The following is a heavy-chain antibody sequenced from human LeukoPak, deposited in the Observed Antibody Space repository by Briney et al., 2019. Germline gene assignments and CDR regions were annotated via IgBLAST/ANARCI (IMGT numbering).Heavy chain of an antibody. J-gene: IGHJ4*02. D-gene: IGHD3-16*01. CDR2: ISAYNGNT. V-gene: IGHV1-18*01. CDR3: ARDWYLGVPISVYFDY. Sequence: ASVKVSCKASGYTFTSYDINWVRQATGQGLEWMGWISAYNGNTNYAQKLQGRVTMTTDTSTSTAYMELRSLRSDDTAVYYCARDWYLGVPISVYFDYWGQGTLVTVSS. CDR1: GYTFTSYD.